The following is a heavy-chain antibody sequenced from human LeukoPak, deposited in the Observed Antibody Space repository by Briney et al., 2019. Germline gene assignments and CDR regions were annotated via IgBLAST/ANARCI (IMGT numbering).Heavy chain of an antibody. V-gene: IGHV3-23*01. CDR3: ALVPTYYDFWSGYFDY. CDR1: GFTFSSCA. Sequence: GGSLRLSCAASGFTFSSCAMSWVRQAPGKGLEWVSAISGSGGSTYYADSVKGRFTISRDNSKNTLYLQMNSLRAEDTAVYYCALVPTYYDFWSGYFDYWGQGTLVTVSS. J-gene: IGHJ4*02. CDR2: ISGSGGST. D-gene: IGHD3-3*01.